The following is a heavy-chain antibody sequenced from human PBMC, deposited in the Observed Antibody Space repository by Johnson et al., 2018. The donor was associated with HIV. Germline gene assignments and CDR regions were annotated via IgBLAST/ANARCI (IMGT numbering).Heavy chain of an antibody. CDR2: IYSGGRT. J-gene: IGHJ3*02. CDR1: GFTVSSNY. V-gene: IGHV3-66*02. CDR3: ARDRGAGSSGAFDI. D-gene: IGHD6-6*01. Sequence: VQLVESGGGLVQPGGSLRLSCAASGFTVSSNYMSWVRQAPGKGLDWVSVIYSGGRTYYADSVKGRFTISRDNSKNTLYLQMNSLRAEDTAVYYCARDRGAGSSGAFDIWGQGTMVTVSS.